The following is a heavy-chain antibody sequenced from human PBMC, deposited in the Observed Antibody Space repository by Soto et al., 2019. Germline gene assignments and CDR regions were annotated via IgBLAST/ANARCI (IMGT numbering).Heavy chain of an antibody. D-gene: IGHD6-25*01. CDR2: ILPSYGTA. J-gene: IGHJ4*01. CDR1: GGTFNSYT. V-gene: IGHV1-69*12. Sequence: QVQLVQSGAEVKKPGSSVKVSCRTSGGTFNSYTFSWVRQAPGQGLEWVGGILPSYGTANYAQKFQGRVTIAADASVGTVYMEVNSLRSDATAGYCGASACGFPSPFDYWGHGTLVTVSS. CDR3: ASACGFPSPFDY.